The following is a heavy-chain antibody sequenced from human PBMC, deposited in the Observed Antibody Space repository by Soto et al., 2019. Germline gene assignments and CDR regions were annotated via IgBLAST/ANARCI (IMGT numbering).Heavy chain of an antibody. CDR1: GYTFTSYG. Sequence: QVQLVQSGAEVKKPGASVKVSCKASGYTFTSYGITWVRQAPGQGHEWMGWISAYNGNTNYAQKLQGRVTMTTDTATSTAYMGLRSRRSDDTAVYYCARDPGSRSSGWHRDKEFGYWGQGTLVTVSS. V-gene: IGHV1-18*01. CDR2: ISAYNGNT. J-gene: IGHJ4*02. D-gene: IGHD6-19*01. CDR3: ARDPGSRSSGWHRDKEFGY.